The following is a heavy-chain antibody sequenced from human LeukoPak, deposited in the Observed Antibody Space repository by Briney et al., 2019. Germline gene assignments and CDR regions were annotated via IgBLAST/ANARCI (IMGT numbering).Heavy chain of an antibody. J-gene: IGHJ4*02. D-gene: IGHD3-10*01. CDR3: ARRGYYGSGSYDY. Sequence: SETLSLTCTVSGGSISSGSYYWSWIRQPAGKGLEWIGRIYTSGSTNYNPSLKSRVTISVDTSKNQFSLKLSSVTAADTAVYYCARRGYYGSGSYDYWGQGTLVTVSS. CDR2: IYTSGST. V-gene: IGHV4-61*02. CDR1: GGSISSGSYY.